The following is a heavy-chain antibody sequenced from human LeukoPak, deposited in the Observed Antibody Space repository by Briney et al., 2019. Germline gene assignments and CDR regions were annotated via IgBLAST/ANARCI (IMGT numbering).Heavy chain of an antibody. CDR3: ARGTTMIQ. Sequence: SETLSLTCTVSGGSINFYYWSWIRQSPGKGLEWIGNIYYSGSINYNPSLKSRVTISVDTSKNQFSLKLSSVTAADTAVYYCARGTTMIQWGQGALVTVSS. D-gene: IGHD3-22*01. CDR2: IYYSGSI. V-gene: IGHV4-59*01. J-gene: IGHJ4*02. CDR1: GGSINFYY.